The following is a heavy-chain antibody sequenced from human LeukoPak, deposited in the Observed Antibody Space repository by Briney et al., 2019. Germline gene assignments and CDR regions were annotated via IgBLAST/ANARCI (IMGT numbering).Heavy chain of an antibody. V-gene: IGHV1-8*01. J-gene: IGHJ4*02. Sequence: ASVKVSCKASGYTFTSYDINWVLQATGQGLEWMGWMNPNSGSTGYAQKFQGRVTMTRNTSISTAYMELSSLRSEDTAVYYCARTMSSSDGFDYWGQGTLVTVSS. CDR1: GYTFTSYD. D-gene: IGHD6-6*01. CDR2: MNPNSGST. CDR3: ARTMSSSDGFDY.